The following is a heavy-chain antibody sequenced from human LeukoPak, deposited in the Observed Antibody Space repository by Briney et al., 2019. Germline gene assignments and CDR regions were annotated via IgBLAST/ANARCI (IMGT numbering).Heavy chain of an antibody. CDR3: AIHRGVSGYYYY. V-gene: IGHV4-39*01. D-gene: IGHD3-22*01. J-gene: IGHJ4*02. CDR2: IYYSGST. CDR1: GGSISSSSYY. Sequence: SETLSLTCTVSGGSISSSSYYWGWIRQPLGKGLEWIGSIYYSGSTYYNPSPKSRVTISVDTSKNQFSLKLSSVTAADTAVYYCAIHRGVSGYYYYWGQGTLVIVSS.